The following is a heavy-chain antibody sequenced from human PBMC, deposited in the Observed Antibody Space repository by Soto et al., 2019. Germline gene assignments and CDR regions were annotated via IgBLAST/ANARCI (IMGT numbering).Heavy chain of an antibody. V-gene: IGHV1-46*01. D-gene: IGHD6-19*01. Sequence: QVHLVQSGAEVKKPGASVKLSCKASGYSFVNYYINWVRQAPGQGLEWMAIIYPRGGNISYAQKFQGRVSMTSDTAASTVYMELTSLRSDDTAVYFCARDWIAVAGSISFSQAFPLLDGMDLWGQGTTVTVSS. J-gene: IGHJ6*02. CDR1: GYSFVNYY. CDR2: IYPRGGNI. CDR3: ARDWIAVAGSISFSQAFPLLDGMDL.